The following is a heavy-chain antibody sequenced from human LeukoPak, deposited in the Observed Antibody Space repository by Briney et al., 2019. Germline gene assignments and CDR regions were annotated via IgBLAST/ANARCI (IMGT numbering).Heavy chain of an antibody. CDR2: IYYSGST. J-gene: IGHJ4*02. Sequence: SETLSLTCTVSGGSICSSSYYWGWIRQPPGTGLEWIGSIYYSGSTYYNPSLKSRVTISVDTSKNQFSLKLSSVTAADTAVYYCARGSPELRYFDWLFWFDYWGQGTLVTVSS. CDR3: ARGSPELRYFDWLFWFDY. D-gene: IGHD3-9*01. V-gene: IGHV4-39*07. CDR1: GGSICSSSYY.